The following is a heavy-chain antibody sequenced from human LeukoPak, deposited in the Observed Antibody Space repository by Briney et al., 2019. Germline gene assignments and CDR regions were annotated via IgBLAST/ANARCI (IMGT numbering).Heavy chain of an antibody. J-gene: IGHJ4*02. D-gene: IGHD3-9*01. CDR3: AKFYHFLTGYFDF. CDR2: ISGGGGTT. V-gene: IGHV3-23*01. Sequence: GGSLRLSRAASGFTFSSYAMSWVRQSPGKGLEWVSAISGGGGTTYYGYDADSVKGRFTISRDNSKNTLYLQMNSLRAEDTAVYYCAKFYHFLTGYFDFWREGPLVTVSS. CDR1: GFTFSSYA.